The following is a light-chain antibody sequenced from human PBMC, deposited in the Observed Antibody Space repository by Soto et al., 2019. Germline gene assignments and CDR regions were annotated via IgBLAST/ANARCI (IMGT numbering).Light chain of an antibody. CDR1: QNVDIY. J-gene: IGKJ4*01. V-gene: IGKV3-11*01. CDR2: DAS. CDR3: QQRKNWPPLT. Sequence: ETVLTQSPATLSLSPGERATLSCRASQNVDIYLAWYQQRPGQAPRLLIYDASNRATGIPARFSGSGSGTDFTLTISSLEPEDFGIYYCQQRKNWPPLTFGGGTMVEIK.